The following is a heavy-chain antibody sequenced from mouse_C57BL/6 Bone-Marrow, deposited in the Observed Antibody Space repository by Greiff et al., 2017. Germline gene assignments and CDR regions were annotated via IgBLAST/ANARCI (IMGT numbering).Heavy chain of an antibody. J-gene: IGHJ4*01. Sequence: VQLQQPGAELVRPGTSVKLSCKASGYTFTSYWMHWVKQRPGQGLEWIGVIDPSDSYTNYNQKFKGKATLTVDTSSSTAYMQLSSLTSEDSAVDYCARILGYAMDYWGQGTSVTVSS. CDR2: IDPSDSYT. CDR1: GYTFTSYW. D-gene: IGHD3-1*01. V-gene: IGHV1-59*01. CDR3: ARILGYAMDY.